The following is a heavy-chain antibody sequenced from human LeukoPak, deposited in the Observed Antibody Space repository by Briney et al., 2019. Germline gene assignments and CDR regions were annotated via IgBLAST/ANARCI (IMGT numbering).Heavy chain of an antibody. CDR1: GGSMSSYY. Sequence: SETLSLTCTVSGGSMSSYYWSCIRQPPGRGLEWVGDISYSGSTNYNPSLKSRVTISVDTSKNQFSLKLSSVTAADTAVYYCARAVDDSSGYYRIDYWGQGTLVTVSS. D-gene: IGHD3-22*01. CDR2: ISYSGST. J-gene: IGHJ4*02. V-gene: IGHV4-59*01. CDR3: ARAVDDSSGYYRIDY.